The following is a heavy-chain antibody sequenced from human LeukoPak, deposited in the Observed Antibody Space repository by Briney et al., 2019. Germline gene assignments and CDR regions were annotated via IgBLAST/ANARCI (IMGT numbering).Heavy chain of an antibody. CDR1: GVSISSYY. V-gene: IGHV4-59*08. CDR3: ARHFAFSYYYMDV. Sequence: KPSETLSLTCTVSGVSISSYYWSWIRQPPGKGLEWIGYIYYSGSTNYNPSLKSRVTISVDTSKNQFSLKLSSVTAADTAVYYCARHFAFSYYYMDVWGKGTTVTVSS. CDR2: IYYSGST. J-gene: IGHJ6*03.